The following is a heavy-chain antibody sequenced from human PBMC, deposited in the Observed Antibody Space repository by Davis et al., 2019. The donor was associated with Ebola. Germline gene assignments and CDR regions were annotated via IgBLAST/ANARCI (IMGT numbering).Heavy chain of an antibody. CDR1: GGTFSSYA. V-gene: IGHV1-69*13. Sequence: AASVKVSCKASGGTFSSYAISWVRQAPGQGLEWMGGIIPIFGTANYAQKFQGRVTISADASTDTAYMELSSLRSEDTAIYYCARGDIVTDQVEYFDYWGQGTLVTVSS. D-gene: IGHD5-12*01. CDR2: IIPIFGTA. CDR3: ARGDIVTDQVEYFDY. J-gene: IGHJ4*02.